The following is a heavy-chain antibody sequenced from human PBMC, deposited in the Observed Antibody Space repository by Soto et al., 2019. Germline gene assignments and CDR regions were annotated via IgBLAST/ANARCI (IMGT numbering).Heavy chain of an antibody. CDR3: ARDPYYYDSSGYYPG. D-gene: IGHD3-22*01. CDR2: IIPIFGTA. Sequence: SVKVSCTASGGTFSSYAISWVRQAPGQGLEWMGGIIPIFGTANYAQKFQGRVTITADESTSTAYMELSSLRSEDTAVYYCARDPYYYDSSGYYPGWGQGTLVTVSS. V-gene: IGHV1-69*01. CDR1: GGTFSSYA. J-gene: IGHJ4*02.